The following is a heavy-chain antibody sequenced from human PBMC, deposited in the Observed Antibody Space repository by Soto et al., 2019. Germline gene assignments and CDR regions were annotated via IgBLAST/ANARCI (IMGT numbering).Heavy chain of an antibody. CDR1: GFTFGSYG. Sequence: QVQLVESGGGVVQPGRSLRLSCAASGFTFGSYGMHWVRQAPGKGLEWVAVISYDGSNKYYADSVKGRFTISRDNSKNTLYLQMNSLRAEDTAVYYCAKEFPALTRYYYYGMDVWGQGSTVTVSS. V-gene: IGHV3-30*18. CDR3: AKEFPALTRYYYYGMDV. CDR2: ISYDGSNK. J-gene: IGHJ6*02. D-gene: IGHD2-2*01.